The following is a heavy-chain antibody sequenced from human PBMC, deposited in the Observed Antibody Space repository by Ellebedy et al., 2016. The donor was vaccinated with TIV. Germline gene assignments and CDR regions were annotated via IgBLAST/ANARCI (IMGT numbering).Heavy chain of an antibody. CDR3: ARVRGGYGLKGYFDL. J-gene: IGHJ2*01. CDR2: INYSGST. CDR1: GGSLSGYY. D-gene: IGHD6-25*01. Sequence: SETLSLTCAVYGGSLSGYYWSWIRQPPGKGLEWIGEINYSGSTNYNPSLKSRVTISVDTSKNQFSLKLSPVTAADTAVYFCARVRGGYGLKGYFDLWGRGTLVIVSS. V-gene: IGHV4-34*01.